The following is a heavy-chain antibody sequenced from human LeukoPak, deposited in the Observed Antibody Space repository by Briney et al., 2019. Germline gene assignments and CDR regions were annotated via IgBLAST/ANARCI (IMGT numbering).Heavy chain of an antibody. J-gene: IGHJ4*02. CDR1: GGSVSSGNYY. CDR2: IYYSGST. CDR3: ARDDSSGSGIDY. D-gene: IGHD3-22*01. V-gene: IGHV4-61*01. Sequence: SETLSLTCTVSGGSVSSGNYYWSWIRQPPGKGLEWIGYIYYSGSTNYNPSLKSRVTISVDTSKNQFSPKLSSVTAADTAVYYCARDDSSGSGIDYWGQGTLVTVSS.